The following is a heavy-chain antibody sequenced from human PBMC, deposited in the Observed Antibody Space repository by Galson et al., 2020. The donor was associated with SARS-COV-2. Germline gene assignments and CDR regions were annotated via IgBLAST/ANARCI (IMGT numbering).Heavy chain of an antibody. D-gene: IGHD1-1*01. J-gene: IGHJ4*02. V-gene: IGHV3-74*01. CDR3: AREPINWNDVWSGYFDY. Sequence: GGSLRLSCAASGFTFSSYWMHWVRQAPGKGLVWVSRINSDGSSTSYADSVKGRFTISRDNAKNTLYLQMNSLRAEDTAVYYCAREPINWNDVWSGYFDYWGQGTLVTVSS. CDR2: INSDGSST. CDR1: GFTFSSYW.